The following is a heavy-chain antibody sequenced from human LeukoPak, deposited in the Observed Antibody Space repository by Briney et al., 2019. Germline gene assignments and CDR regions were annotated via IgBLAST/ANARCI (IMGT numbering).Heavy chain of an antibody. CDR2: IIPIFGTA. CDR1: GGTFSSYA. Sequence: SVRVSCKASGGTFSSYAISWVRQAPGQGLEWMGRIIPIFGTANYAQKFQGRVTITTDESTSTAYMELSSLRSEDTAVYYCARASDGLFALDYWGQGTLVTVSS. V-gene: IGHV1-69*05. D-gene: IGHD3-9*01. J-gene: IGHJ4*02. CDR3: ARASDGLFALDY.